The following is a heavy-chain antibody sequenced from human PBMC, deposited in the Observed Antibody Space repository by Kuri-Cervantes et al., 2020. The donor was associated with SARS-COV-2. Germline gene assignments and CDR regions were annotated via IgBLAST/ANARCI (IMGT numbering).Heavy chain of an antibody. CDR3: ARVPNTSDGSGSYYNVGWYFDL. V-gene: IGHV3-23*01. D-gene: IGHD3-10*01. Sequence: GGSLRLSCAASGFTFSSYAMSWVRQAPGKGLEWVSAISGSGGSTYYADSVKGRFTISRDNSKNTLYLQMNSLRAEDTAVYYCARVPNTSDGSGSYYNVGWYFDLWGRGTLVTVSS. CDR2: ISGSGGST. CDR1: GFTFSSYA. J-gene: IGHJ2*01.